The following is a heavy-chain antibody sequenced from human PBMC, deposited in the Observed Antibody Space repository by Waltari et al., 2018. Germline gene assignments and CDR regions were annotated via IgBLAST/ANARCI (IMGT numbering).Heavy chain of an antibody. Sequence: QVQLQESGPGLVKPSETLSLTCTVSGGSISSYYWSWIRQPAGKGLEWIGRIYTSGSTNYNPTLKSRGTMSVDTSKNQFSLKVSSVTAADAAVYYGARDHAVAARASGIFDYWGQGTLVNVSS. CDR1: GGSISSYY. CDR3: ARDHAVAARASGIFDY. CDR2: IYTSGST. V-gene: IGHV4-4*07. D-gene: IGHD6-6*01. J-gene: IGHJ4*02.